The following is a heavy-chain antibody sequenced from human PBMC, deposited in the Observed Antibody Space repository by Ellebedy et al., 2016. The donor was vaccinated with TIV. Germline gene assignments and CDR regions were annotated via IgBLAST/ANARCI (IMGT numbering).Heavy chain of an antibody. CDR1: RGTFGPYS. J-gene: IGHJ4*02. Sequence: SVTVSCKASRGTFGPYSITWVRQAPGQGLEWMGGIIPFFGTQYAQKFQGRVTITEDKSTSTVYMEMTSLRYGDTAVFFCAGGSGYNYGFPLLYWGLGTLVTVSS. CDR3: AGGSGYNYGFPLLY. D-gene: IGHD5-18*01. CDR2: IIPFFGT. V-gene: IGHV1-69*06.